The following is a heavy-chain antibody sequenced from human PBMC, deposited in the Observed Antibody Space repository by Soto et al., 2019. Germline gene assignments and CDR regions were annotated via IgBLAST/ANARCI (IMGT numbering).Heavy chain of an antibody. CDR1: GFTFSSYG. Sequence: VGSLRLSCAASGFTFSSYGMHWVRQAPGKGLEWVALIWFDGSDKYYTESVKGRFTISRDNSKSTLYLQMNSLRAEDTAVYYCARLYCSASSCYSVGAFDIRGQGTMVTVSS. CDR2: IWFDGSDK. CDR3: ARLYCSASSCYSVGAFDI. J-gene: IGHJ3*02. D-gene: IGHD2-15*01. V-gene: IGHV3-33*01.